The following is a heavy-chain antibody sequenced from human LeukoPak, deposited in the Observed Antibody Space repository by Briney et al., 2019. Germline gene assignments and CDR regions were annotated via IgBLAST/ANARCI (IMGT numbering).Heavy chain of an antibody. CDR3: ARDKTSWYLWGGYNWFDP. V-gene: IGHV4-61*10. D-gene: IGHD6-13*01. Sequence: SETLSPTCSVSGGSISSSNYYWSWIRQPAGKGLEWIGRIYSSGTTNYNPSLKSRVTISVDTSKNQFSLKLSSVTAADTAVYYCARDKTSWYLWGGYNWFDPWGQGTLVTVSS. CDR1: GGSISSSNYY. J-gene: IGHJ5*02. CDR2: IYSSGTT.